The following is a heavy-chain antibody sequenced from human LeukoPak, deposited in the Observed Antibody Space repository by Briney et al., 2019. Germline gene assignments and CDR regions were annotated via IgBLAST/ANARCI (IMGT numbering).Heavy chain of an antibody. CDR2: ITNSGSTV. J-gene: IGHJ3*02. CDR1: GFTFSDYY. CDR3: ARVGAARRGLGFDI. V-gene: IGHV3-11*04. Sequence: GGSLRLSCAASGFTFSDYYMSWIRQAPGKGLEWLSYITNSGSTVYYADSVKGRFTISRDNAKNSLYLQMNSLGAEDTAVYYCARVGAARRGLGFDIWGQGTMVTVSS. D-gene: IGHD6-6*01.